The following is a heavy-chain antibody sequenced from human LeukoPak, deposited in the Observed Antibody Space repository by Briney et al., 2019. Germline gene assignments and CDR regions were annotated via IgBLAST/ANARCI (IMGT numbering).Heavy chain of an antibody. CDR2: IYPGDSNT. Sequence: GESLKISCKGSGYTFSSSWIGWVRQMPGKGLEWMGIIYPGDSNTRYSPSFQGQATISADKSINTAYLQWSSLKATDTGMYFCARQYGRPYDYWGQGTLVTVSS. CDR3: ARQYGRPYDY. V-gene: IGHV5-51*01. CDR1: GYTFSSSW. J-gene: IGHJ4*02. D-gene: IGHD4-17*01.